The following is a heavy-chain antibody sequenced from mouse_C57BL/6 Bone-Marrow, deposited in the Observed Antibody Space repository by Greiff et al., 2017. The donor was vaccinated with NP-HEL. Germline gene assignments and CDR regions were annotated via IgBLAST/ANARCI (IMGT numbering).Heavy chain of an antibody. CDR3: ARHEEGGNYCAMDY. V-gene: IGHV1-62-2*01. CDR1: GYTFTEYS. Sequence: VQRVESGAELVKPGASVKLSCKASGYTFTEYSMHWVKQRPGQGLEWIGWFYPAGGSIQYNEKFKDKATLPADKSSSAVYMEISRLTAEDAAVYFCARHEEGGNYCAMDYWGQGTSVTVSS. CDR2: FYPAGGSI. J-gene: IGHJ4*01.